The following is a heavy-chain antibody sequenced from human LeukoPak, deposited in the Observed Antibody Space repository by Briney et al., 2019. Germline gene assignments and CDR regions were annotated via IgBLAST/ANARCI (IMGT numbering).Heavy chain of an antibody. CDR1: GSSISSYY. Sequence: PSETLSLTCTVSGSSISSYYWSWIRQPAGKGLEWIGRIYTSGSTNYNPSLKSRVTMSVDTSKNQFSLKLSSVTAADTAVYYCARGPPTVTTHYYYYGMDVWGQGTTVTVSS. CDR2: IYTSGST. CDR3: ARGPPTVTTHYYYYGMDV. D-gene: IGHD4-17*01. J-gene: IGHJ6*02. V-gene: IGHV4-4*07.